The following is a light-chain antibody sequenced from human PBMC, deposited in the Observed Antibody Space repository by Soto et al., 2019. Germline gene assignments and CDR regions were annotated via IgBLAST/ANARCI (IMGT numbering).Light chain of an antibody. CDR3: MQGTHWPVT. Sequence: DFVMTQSHLSLPVTLGQPASISCRSSQILVSNNGDIYLNWFQQRPGQSPRRLIYKVSNRDSGVPDRFSGSGSGTDFTLKISRVEAEDVGLYYCMQGTHWPVTVGQGTKVDIK. CDR2: KVS. J-gene: IGKJ1*01. V-gene: IGKV2-30*01. CDR1: QILVSNNGDIY.